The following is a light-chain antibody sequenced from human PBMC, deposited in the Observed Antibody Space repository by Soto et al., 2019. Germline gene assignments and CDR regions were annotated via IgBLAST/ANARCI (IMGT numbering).Light chain of an antibody. CDR2: AAS. J-gene: IGKJ2*01. CDR3: QQSYSTAYT. Sequence: DIQMTQSPSSLSASVGDRVTITCRASQSISSYLNWYQQKPGKAPKLLIYAASSLQSGVPSRFSGSGSGTDFTLTISSLQPEDFATYYSQQSYSTAYTFGHGTKLEIK. CDR1: QSISSY. V-gene: IGKV1-39*01.